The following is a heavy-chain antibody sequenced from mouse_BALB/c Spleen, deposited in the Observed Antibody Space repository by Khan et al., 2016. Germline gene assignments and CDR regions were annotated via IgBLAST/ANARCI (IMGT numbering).Heavy chain of an antibody. J-gene: IGHJ1*01. CDR3: ARYRYYYGSSRYFDV. CDR2: INTYSGES. Sequence: QIQLVQSGPELKKPGKTVKISCKASGYTFTNYGMNWVKQAPGKGLKWMGWINTYSGESTYADDFKGRFAFSLDTSANTAYLQINNLKNEDTATYCCARYRYYYGSSRYFDVWGAGTTVTVSS. V-gene: IGHV9-3-1*01. CDR1: GYTFTNYG. D-gene: IGHD1-1*01.